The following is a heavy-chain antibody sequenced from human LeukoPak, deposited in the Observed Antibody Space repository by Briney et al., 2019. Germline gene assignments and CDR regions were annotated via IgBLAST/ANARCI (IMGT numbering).Heavy chain of an antibody. CDR2: INHSGST. J-gene: IGHJ4*02. Sequence: PSETLSLTCAVYGGSFSGYYWSWIRQPPGKGLEWIGEINHSGSTNYNPSLKSRVTISVDTSKNQFSLKLSSVTAADTAVYHCARVGVLDTAMPIYYFDYWGQGTLVTVSS. D-gene: IGHD5-18*01. V-gene: IGHV4-34*01. CDR1: GGSFSGYY. CDR3: ARVGVLDTAMPIYYFDY.